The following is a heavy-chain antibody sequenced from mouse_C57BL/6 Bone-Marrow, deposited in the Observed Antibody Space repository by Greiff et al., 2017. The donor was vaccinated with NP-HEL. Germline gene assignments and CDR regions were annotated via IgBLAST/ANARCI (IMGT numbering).Heavy chain of an antibody. CDR1: GFTFSSYG. J-gene: IGHJ3*01. CDR3: ARSYYYGSSSFAY. D-gene: IGHD1-1*01. CDR2: ISSGGSYT. V-gene: IGHV5-6*01. Sequence: EVQRVESGGDLVKPGGSLKLSCAASGFTFSSYGMSWVRQTPDKRLEWVATISSGGSYTYYPDSVKGRFTISRDNAKNTLYLQMSSLKSEDTAMYYCARSYYYGSSSFAYWGQGTLVTVSA.